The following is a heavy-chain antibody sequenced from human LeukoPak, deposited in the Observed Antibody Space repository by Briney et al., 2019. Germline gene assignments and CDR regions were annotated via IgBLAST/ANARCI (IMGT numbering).Heavy chain of an antibody. J-gene: IGHJ4*02. CDR1: GFTFSSYA. V-gene: IGHV3-23*01. CDR2: ISGSGGST. Sequence: PGGSLRHSCAASGFTFSSYAMSWVRQAPGKGLEWVSAISGSGGSTYYADSVKGRFTISRDNSKNTLYLQMNSLRAEDTAVYYCAKHRTYYYGSGSYLYFDYWGQGTLVTVSS. D-gene: IGHD3-10*01. CDR3: AKHRTYYYGSGSYLYFDY.